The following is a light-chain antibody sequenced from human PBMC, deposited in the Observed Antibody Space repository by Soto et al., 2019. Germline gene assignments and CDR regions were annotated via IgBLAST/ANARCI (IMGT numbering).Light chain of an antibody. J-gene: IGKJ4*01. V-gene: IGKV1-8*01. CDR3: QQYYSYPALT. Sequence: AIRMTQSPSSFSASTGDRVTITCRASQCISSYLAWYQQKPGKAPKLLIYAASTLQSGVPSRFRGSGSGTEVTLTISCLESEDFATYYCQQYYSYPALTFGGGTKVEIK. CDR1: QCISSY. CDR2: AAS.